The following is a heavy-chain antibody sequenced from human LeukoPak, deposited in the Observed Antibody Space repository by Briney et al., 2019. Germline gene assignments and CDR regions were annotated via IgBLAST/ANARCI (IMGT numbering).Heavy chain of an antibody. J-gene: IGHJ4*02. V-gene: IGHV3-7*01. D-gene: IGHD3-10*01. CDR2: IKQDGSEK. Sequence: GGSLRLSCAASGFTFSSYWMSWVRQAPGKGLEWVANIKQDGSEKYYVDSVKGRFTISRDNAKNSLYLQMNSLRAEDTAVYYCARVEYYGSGHLGFDHWGQGTLVTVSS. CDR3: ARVEYYGSGHLGFDH. CDR1: GFTFSSYW.